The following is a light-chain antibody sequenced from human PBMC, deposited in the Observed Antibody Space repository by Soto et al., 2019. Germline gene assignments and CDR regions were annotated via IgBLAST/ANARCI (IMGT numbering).Light chain of an antibody. CDR1: QSVSSN. Sequence: IVMTQSPSTLSVSPGERVTLSCRASQSVSSNLAWYQQKPGQAPRLLIYAASSRATGIPDRFSGSGSGTDFTLTITRLEPEDFAVYYCQQYGSSSWTFGQGTKVDIK. CDR2: AAS. CDR3: QQYGSSSWT. V-gene: IGKV3-20*01. J-gene: IGKJ1*01.